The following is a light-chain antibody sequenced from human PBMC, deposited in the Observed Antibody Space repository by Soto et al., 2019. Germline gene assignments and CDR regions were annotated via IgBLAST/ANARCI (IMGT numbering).Light chain of an antibody. Sequence: QSVLTQPSSVCGSPGQSITISCTGTSSDIGNYGFVSWYQQVPGTAPKAMIYEVSSRPSGVSNRFSGSKSGNKASLTISGLQAEDAAYYYCSSYTTSTSFILFGGGTKVTVL. J-gene: IGLJ2*01. CDR2: EVS. CDR1: SSDIGNYGF. V-gene: IGLV2-14*01. CDR3: SSYTTSTSFIL.